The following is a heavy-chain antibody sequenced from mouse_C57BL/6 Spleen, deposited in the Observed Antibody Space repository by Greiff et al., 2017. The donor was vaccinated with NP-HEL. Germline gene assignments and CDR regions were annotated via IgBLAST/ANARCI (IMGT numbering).Heavy chain of an antibody. V-gene: IGHV1-69*01. J-gene: IGHJ2*01. Sequence: QVQLQQPGAELVMPGASVKLSCKASGYTFTSYWMHWVKQRPGQGLEWIGEIDPSDSYTNYNQKFKGKSTLTVDKSSSTAYMQLSSLTSEDSAVYYCARKGGYSNVDYWGQGTTLTVSS. CDR1: GYTFTSYW. CDR3: ARKGGYSNVDY. D-gene: IGHD1-1*01. CDR2: IDPSDSYT.